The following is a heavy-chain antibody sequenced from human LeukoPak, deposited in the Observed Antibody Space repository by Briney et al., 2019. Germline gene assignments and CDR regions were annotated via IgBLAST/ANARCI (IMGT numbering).Heavy chain of an antibody. CDR1: GFIFSSYA. V-gene: IGHV3-23*01. J-gene: IGHJ4*02. D-gene: IGHD3-22*01. CDR3: ARGLFYYYDSSGSMAD. CDR2: ISGSGGST. Sequence: PGGSLRLSCAASGFIFSSYAMSWVRQAPGKGLEWVSGISGSGGSTYYADSVKGRFTISRDNSKNTLYLQMNSLRAEDTAVYYCARGLFYYYDSSGSMADWGQGTLVTVSS.